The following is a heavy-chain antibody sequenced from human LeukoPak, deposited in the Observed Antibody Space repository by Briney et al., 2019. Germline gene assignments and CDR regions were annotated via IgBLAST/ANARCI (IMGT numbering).Heavy chain of an antibody. CDR1: GFTFSNYW. CDR2: INPDGSNT. CDR3: AKDLHYGSADY. D-gene: IGHD3-10*01. Sequence: GGSLRLSCAASGFTFSNYWMHWVRQDPGKGLVWVSYINPDGSNTNYADSVKGRFTISRDNAKNALYFQMNSLRAEDTAVYYCAKDLHYGSADYWGQGTLVTVSS. J-gene: IGHJ4*02. V-gene: IGHV3-74*01.